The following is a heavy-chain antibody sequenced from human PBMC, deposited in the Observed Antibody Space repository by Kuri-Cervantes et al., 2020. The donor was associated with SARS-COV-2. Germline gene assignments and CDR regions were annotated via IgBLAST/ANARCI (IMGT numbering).Heavy chain of an antibody. CDR1: GFTFSSYW. CDR3: AKVPISETKYFQH. CDR2: IKQDGSEK. J-gene: IGHJ1*01. D-gene: IGHD1-1*01. V-gene: IGHV3-7*01. Sequence: GGSLRLSCAASGFTFSSYWMSWVRQAPGKGLEWVANIKQDGSEKYYVDSVKGRFTISRDNAKNSLYLQMNSLRAEDTAVYYCAKVPISETKYFQHWGQGTLVTVSS.